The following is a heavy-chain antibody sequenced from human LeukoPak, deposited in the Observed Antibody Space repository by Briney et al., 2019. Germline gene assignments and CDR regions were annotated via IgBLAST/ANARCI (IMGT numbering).Heavy chain of an antibody. Sequence: PGGSLRLSCAASGFTFSTYAMNWVRQAPGKGLEWVSGISGSGSTYYADSVKGRFAISRDNSKNTLSLQVNSLRAEDTAVYYCAKGPYYGSGSSYYYYGLDVWGQGTTVTVSS. J-gene: IGHJ6*02. D-gene: IGHD3-10*01. CDR2: ISGSGST. CDR1: GFTFSTYA. V-gene: IGHV3-23*01. CDR3: AKGPYYGSGSSYYYYGLDV.